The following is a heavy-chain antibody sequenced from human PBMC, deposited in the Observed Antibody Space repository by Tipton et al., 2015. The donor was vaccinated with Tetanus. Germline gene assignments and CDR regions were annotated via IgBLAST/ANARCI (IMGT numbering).Heavy chain of an antibody. Sequence: QLVQSGAEVKKPGSAVKVSCETSGGSFSTYITSWVRQAPGQGLEWMGSIIPVFGTITYAPKFQGRLTITADKSTSTAHMSLSSLRSEDTAVYYCARTLRGTTRVGFQYLSYYRMDVWGQGTTVTVSS. CDR2: IIPVFGTI. D-gene: IGHD4-17*01. V-gene: IGHV1-69*06. CDR3: ARTLRGTTRVGFQYLSYYRMDV. J-gene: IGHJ6*02. CDR1: GGSFSTYI.